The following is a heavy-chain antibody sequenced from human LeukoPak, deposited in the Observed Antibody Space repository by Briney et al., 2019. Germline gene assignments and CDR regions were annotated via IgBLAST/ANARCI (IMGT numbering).Heavy chain of an antibody. CDR2: ASYRSKWYN. J-gene: IGHJ6*02. CDR1: GDSVSSSSAT. CDR3: VRDLRLPRSGMDV. Sequence: SQTLSLTCAISGDSVSSSSATWNWIRQSPSRGLEWLGRASYRSKWYNDYAVSVKSRIIITPDTSKNQFSLQLNSVTPEDTAIYYCVRDLRLPRSGMDVWGQGTTVTVSS. V-gene: IGHV6-1*01. D-gene: IGHD2-15*01.